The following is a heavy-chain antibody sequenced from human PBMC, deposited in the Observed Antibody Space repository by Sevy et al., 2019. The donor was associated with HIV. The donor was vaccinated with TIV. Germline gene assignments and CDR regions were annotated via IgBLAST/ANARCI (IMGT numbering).Heavy chain of an antibody. Sequence: SETLSLTCAVSGGSIRSYYWSWIRQPAGKGLEWIGRIYSGGNTNYNPSLKSRVTMSVDTSKNQFSLELRSVTAADTAVYYCARDKGGSTGFLLDPWGQGRLVTVSS. CDR3: ARDKGGSTGFLLDP. J-gene: IGHJ5*02. D-gene: IGHD6-13*01. V-gene: IGHV4-4*07. CDR1: GGSIRSYY. CDR2: IYSGGNT.